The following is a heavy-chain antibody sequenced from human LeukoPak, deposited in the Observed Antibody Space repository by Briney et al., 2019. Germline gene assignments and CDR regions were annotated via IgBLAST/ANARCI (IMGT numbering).Heavy chain of an antibody. CDR2: INANTGNP. CDR1: GYTFTSYA. J-gene: IGHJ4*02. D-gene: IGHD2-15*01. CDR3: ATGGYCGGGSCRNFDY. Sequence: GASVKVSCKASGYTFTSYAMNWGRQAPGQGLEWRGWINANTGNPTYAQGFTGRFVFSLDTSVSTAYLQISSLKPEDTAVSYCATGGYCGGGSCRNFDYWGPGTLVSVSS. V-gene: IGHV7-4-1*02.